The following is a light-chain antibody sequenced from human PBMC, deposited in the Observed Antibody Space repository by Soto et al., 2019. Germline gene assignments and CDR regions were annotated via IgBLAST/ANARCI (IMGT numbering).Light chain of an antibody. CDR3: QQRGTGPQT. CDR2: DAS. Sequence: EIVLTQSPATLSLSPGERATLSCRASQSLSTYLAWYQQKPGQAPRLLIYDASNRATDIPARFSGSGSGSDFTLTISSLEPADFAVYYCQQRGTGPQTFGQGTRVEIK. V-gene: IGKV3-11*01. J-gene: IGKJ1*01. CDR1: QSLSTY.